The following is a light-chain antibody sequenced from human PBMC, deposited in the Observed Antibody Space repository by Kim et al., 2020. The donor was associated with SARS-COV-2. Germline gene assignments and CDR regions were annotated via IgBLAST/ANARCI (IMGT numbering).Light chain of an antibody. J-gene: IGLJ3*02. Sequence: VTHSCSRGRTNVAINFVYWLHQVPGTAPKVVIHKTNQRPSGVPDRFSGSKSGSSASLAISGLRSDDEADYYCASWDDDLSGWMFGGGTQLTVL. CDR2: KTN. CDR1: RTNVAINF. CDR3: ASWDDDLSGWM. V-gene: IGLV1-47*01.